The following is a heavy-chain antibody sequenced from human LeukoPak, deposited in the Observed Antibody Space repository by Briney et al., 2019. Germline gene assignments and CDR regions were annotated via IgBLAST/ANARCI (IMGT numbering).Heavy chain of an antibody. CDR3: ARDKHVECSSTSCYAGEYYYYGMDV. J-gene: IGHJ6*02. Sequence: GGSLRLSCAASGFTFSSYEMNWVRQAPGKGLEWVSYISSSGSTTYYADSVKGRFTISRDNAKNSLYLQMNSLRAEDTAVYYCARDKHVECSSTSCYAGEYYYYGMDVWAKGPRSPSP. CDR2: ISSSGSTT. D-gene: IGHD2-2*01. V-gene: IGHV3-48*03. CDR1: GFTFSSYE.